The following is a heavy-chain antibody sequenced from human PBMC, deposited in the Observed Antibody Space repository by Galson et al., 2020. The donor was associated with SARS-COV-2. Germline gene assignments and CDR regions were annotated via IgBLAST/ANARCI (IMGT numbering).Heavy chain of an antibody. CDR3: ARVPYSSSWYVDY. Sequence: SPTLSLTCTVSGDSISSSYYYWAWIRQPPGKGLEWVGSVSYSGTTYSNPSLRGRVTISIDASKTQFSLKLSSATAADTAVYYCARVPYSSSWYVDYWGQGTLVAGSS. D-gene: IGHD6-13*01. J-gene: IGHJ4*02. CDR2: VSYSGTT. CDR1: GDSISSSYYY. V-gene: IGHV4-39*07.